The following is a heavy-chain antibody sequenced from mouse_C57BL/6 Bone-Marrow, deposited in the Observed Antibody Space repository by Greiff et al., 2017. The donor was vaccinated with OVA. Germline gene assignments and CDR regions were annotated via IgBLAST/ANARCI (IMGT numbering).Heavy chain of an antibody. CDR3: ARNNGSSFHYFDY. D-gene: IGHD1-1*01. Sequence: VQLQQPGTELVKPGASVKLSCKASGYTFTSYWMHWVKQRPGQGLEWIGNINPSNGGTNYNEKFKSKATLTVDKSSSTAYMQLSSLTSEDSAVYYCARNNGSSFHYFDYWGQGTTLTVSS. CDR2: INPSNGGT. J-gene: IGHJ2*01. V-gene: IGHV1-53*01. CDR1: GYTFTSYW.